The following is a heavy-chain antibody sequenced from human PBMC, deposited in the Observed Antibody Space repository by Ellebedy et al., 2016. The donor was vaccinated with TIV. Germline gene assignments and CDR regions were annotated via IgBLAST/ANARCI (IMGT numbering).Heavy chain of an antibody. CDR1: GYILSSYG. D-gene: IGHD3-3*01. J-gene: IGHJ5*02. V-gene: IGHV1-18*04. CDR3: ARCDFWSGYRTFDP. Sequence: AASVKVSCKASGYILSSYGITWVRQAPGQGLEWMGWISSYNGNTHYAQNLQGRVTMAIHTSTSPAYMELRSLRADDTAIYYCARCDFWSGYRTFDPWGQGTLVTVSS. CDR2: ISSYNGNT.